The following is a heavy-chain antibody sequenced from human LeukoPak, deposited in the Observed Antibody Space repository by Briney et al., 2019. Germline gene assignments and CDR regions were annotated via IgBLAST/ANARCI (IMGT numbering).Heavy chain of an antibody. V-gene: IGHV3-7*04. J-gene: IGHJ6*02. CDR2: INEDGSQK. CDR1: GLTLSRHW. Sequence: GGSLRHSCAASGLTLSRHWLSWVRPAPGKGLEWVANINEDGSQKHHVDSVKGRFSISRDNAKNSPDLQMNSLRAEDTAVYYCARGHYDMDVWGQGTPVTVSS. CDR3: ARGHYDMDV.